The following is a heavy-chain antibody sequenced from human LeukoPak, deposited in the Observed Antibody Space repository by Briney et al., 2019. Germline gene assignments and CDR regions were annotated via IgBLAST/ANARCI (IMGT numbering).Heavy chain of an antibody. J-gene: IGHJ4*02. CDR2: IKQDGSEK. D-gene: IGHD4-23*01. Sequence: GGSLRLACAASGFTFSSYWMSWVRQAPGKGLEWVANIKQDGSEKYYVDSVKGRFTISRDNAKNSLYLQMNSLRAEDTAVYYCARDYPDYGGNPGTFDYWGQGTLVTVSS. CDR3: ARDYPDYGGNPGTFDY. CDR1: GFTFSSYW. V-gene: IGHV3-7*01.